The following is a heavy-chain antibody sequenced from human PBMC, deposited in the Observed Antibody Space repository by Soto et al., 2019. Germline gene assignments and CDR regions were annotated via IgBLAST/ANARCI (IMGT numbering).Heavy chain of an antibody. D-gene: IGHD3-9*01. CDR3: ARNLGYFDWLLLDY. V-gene: IGHV1-18*01. Sequence: ASVKVSCKASGYTFTSYGISWVRQAPGQGLEWMGWISAYNGNTNYAQKLQGRVTMTTDTSTSTAYMELRSLRSDDTAVYYCARNLGYFDWLLLDYWGQRTLVTVSS. CDR1: GYTFTSYG. J-gene: IGHJ4*02. CDR2: ISAYNGNT.